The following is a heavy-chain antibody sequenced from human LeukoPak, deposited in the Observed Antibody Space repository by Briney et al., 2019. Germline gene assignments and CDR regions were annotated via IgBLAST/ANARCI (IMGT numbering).Heavy chain of an antibody. J-gene: IGHJ4*02. D-gene: IGHD2-2*01. CDR3: AGAIVVVLAASLDY. CDR2: ISYDGSNK. V-gene: IGHV3-30-3*01. Sequence: PGRSLRLSCAASGFTFSSYAMHWVRQAPGKGLEWVAVISYDGSNKYYADSVKGRFTISRDNSKNTLYLQMNSLRAEDTAVYYCAGAIVVVLAASLDYWGQGTLVTVSS. CDR1: GFTFSSYA.